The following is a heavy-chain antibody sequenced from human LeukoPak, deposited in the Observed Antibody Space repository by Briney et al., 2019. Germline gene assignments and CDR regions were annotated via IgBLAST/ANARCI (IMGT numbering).Heavy chain of an antibody. CDR2: ITSDGGTT. D-gene: IGHD5-18*01. J-gene: IGHJ4*02. V-gene: IGHV3-64D*06. CDR1: GFAFSTYA. CDR3: VKDRSGSGDY. Sequence: GGSLGLSCSASGFAFSTYALHWVRQAPGKGPEYVSAITSDGGTTYYADSVKGRFTISRDNSKNTLYLQMSSLRAEDTAVYYCVKDRSGSGDYWGQGTLVTVSS.